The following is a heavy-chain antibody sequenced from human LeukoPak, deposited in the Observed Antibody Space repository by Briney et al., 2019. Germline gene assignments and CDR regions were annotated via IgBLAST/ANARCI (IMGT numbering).Heavy chain of an antibody. Sequence: GASVKVSCKVSRYILTELSMQWVRQAPGKGLEWMGGFDPEDGETIYAQKFQGRVTVTEDRSTDTVYMELNSLRSEDTAVYYCAIPSGTFLAYYYGLDVWGQGTTVTVSS. V-gene: IGHV1-24*01. D-gene: IGHD1-26*01. CDR3: AIPSGTFLAYYYGLDV. CDR1: RYILTELS. J-gene: IGHJ6*02. CDR2: FDPEDGET.